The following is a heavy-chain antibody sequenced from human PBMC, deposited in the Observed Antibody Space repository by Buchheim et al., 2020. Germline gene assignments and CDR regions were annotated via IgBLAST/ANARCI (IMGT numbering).Heavy chain of an antibody. V-gene: IGHV4-34*01. J-gene: IGHJ4*02. CDR3: ARGPYDYVWGSYPPDY. Sequence: QVQLQQWGAGLLKPSETLSLTCAVYGGSFSGYYWSWIRQPPGKGLEWIGEINHSGSTNYTPSLKSRVTISVDTSKNQFSLKLSSVTAADTAVYYCARGPYDYVWGSYPPDYWGQGTL. CDR2: INHSGST. CDR1: GGSFSGYY. D-gene: IGHD3-16*01.